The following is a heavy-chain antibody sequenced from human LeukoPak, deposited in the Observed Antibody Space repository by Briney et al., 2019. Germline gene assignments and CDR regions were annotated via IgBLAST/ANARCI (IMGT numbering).Heavy chain of an antibody. CDR3: AKGYSYDMTYYFDY. CDR1: GFTFDDYA. Sequence: PGRSLRLSCAASGFTFDDYAMRWVRQAPGKGLEWVSGISWNSGNIGYADSVKGRFAISRDSAKNSLYLQMNSLRAEDMALYYCAKGYSYDMTYYFDYWGQGTLATVSS. V-gene: IGHV3-9*03. J-gene: IGHJ4*02. CDR2: ISWNSGNI. D-gene: IGHD5-18*01.